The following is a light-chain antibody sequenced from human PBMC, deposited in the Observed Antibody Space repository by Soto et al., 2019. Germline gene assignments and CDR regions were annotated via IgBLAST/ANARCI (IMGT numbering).Light chain of an antibody. CDR2: DAS. J-gene: IGKJ5*01. Sequence: EIVLTQSPATLSLSPGEGATLSCRASQSVSSYLAWYQQKPGQAPRLLIHDASSRVTGVPARFSGSGSETDFTLTISSLQPEDFAVYYCQQRGNWHPPISFGQGTRLE. CDR1: QSVSSY. V-gene: IGKV3-11*01. CDR3: QQRGNWHPPIS.